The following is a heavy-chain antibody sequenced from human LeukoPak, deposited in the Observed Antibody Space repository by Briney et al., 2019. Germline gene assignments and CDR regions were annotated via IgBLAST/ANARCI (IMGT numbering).Heavy chain of an antibody. J-gene: IGHJ4*02. CDR2: INPNSGGT. Sequence: ASVKVSCKASGYTFSGYYIHWVRQAPGQGLEWMGWINPNSGGTNSAQKFQGRVTMTRDTSINTAYMELSRLKSDDTAVYYCARGLAGTTHFDYWGQGTLVTVSS. CDR1: GYTFSGYY. CDR3: ARGLAGTTHFDY. V-gene: IGHV1-2*02. D-gene: IGHD6-19*01.